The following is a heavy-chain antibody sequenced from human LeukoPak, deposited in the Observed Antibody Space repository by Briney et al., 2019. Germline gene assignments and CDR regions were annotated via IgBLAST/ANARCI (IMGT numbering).Heavy chain of an antibody. J-gene: IGHJ4*02. CDR1: GFTFSSYA. Sequence: GSLGLSCAASGFTFSSYAMSWVRQPPGKGLEWIGSIYYSGSTYYNPSLKSRVTISVDTSKNQFSLKLSSVTAADTAVYYCARDQSTMIVVVTPAFDYWGQGTLVTVSS. CDR2: IYYSGST. V-gene: IGHV4-39*07. D-gene: IGHD3-22*01. CDR3: ARDQSTMIVVVTPAFDY.